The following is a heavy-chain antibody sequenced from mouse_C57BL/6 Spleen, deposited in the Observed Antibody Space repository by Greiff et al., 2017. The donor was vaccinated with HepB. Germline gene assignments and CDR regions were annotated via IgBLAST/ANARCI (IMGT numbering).Heavy chain of an antibody. Sequence: QVQLQQSGAELVKPGASVKISCKASGYAFSSYWMNWVKQRPGKGLEWIGQIYPGDGDTNYNGKFKGKATLTADKSSSTAYMQLSSLTSEDSAVYFCAREGEPYYYAMDYWGQGTSVTVSS. J-gene: IGHJ4*01. CDR1: GYAFSSYW. CDR3: AREGEPYYYAMDY. V-gene: IGHV1-80*01. CDR2: IYPGDGDT.